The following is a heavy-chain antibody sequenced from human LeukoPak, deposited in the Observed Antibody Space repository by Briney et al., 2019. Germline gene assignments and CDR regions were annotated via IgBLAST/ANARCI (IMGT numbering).Heavy chain of an antibody. CDR1: GGSISSGSYY. CDR3: ARGGNYYDRSASLSDLDY. D-gene: IGHD3-22*01. Sequence: TSETLSLTCIVSGGSISSGSYYWGWIRQPPGKGLEWIGSIYYSGRTYYNPSLKSRVTISVDTSSNQFSLKLSSVTAADTAVYYCARGGNYYDRSASLSDLDYWGQGTLVTVSS. J-gene: IGHJ4*02. CDR2: IYYSGRT. V-gene: IGHV4-39*07.